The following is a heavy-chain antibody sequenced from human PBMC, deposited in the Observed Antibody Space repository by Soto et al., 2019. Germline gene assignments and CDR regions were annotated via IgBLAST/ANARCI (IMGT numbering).Heavy chain of an antibody. J-gene: IGHJ5*02. CDR2: IRSKGHNYAT. V-gene: IGHV3-73*01. CDR1: GFAFSGSA. CDR3: TRDLFSYDYSGILWFDP. Sequence: PGCSLRLSCAASGFAFSGSAMYWVRQASGKGPEWVGRIRSKGHNYATEYAASVKGRFTISRDDSKNTAYLQMNSLQTEDTAVYYCTRDLFSYDYSGILWFDPWGQGTLVTGSS. D-gene: IGHD3-16*01.